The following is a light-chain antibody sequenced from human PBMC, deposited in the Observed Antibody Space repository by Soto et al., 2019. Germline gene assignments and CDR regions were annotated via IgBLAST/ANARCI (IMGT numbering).Light chain of an antibody. V-gene: IGKV3-11*01. Sequence: EIVLTQSPATLSLSPGERATLSCRASQSVSNYLAWYQQKPGQAPRLLIYDASNRATGIPARFSGSGSGTDFTLTISSLEHEDFTVYYCQQRRNWPRLTFGGGTKVEIK. CDR1: QSVSNY. CDR2: DAS. CDR3: QQRRNWPRLT. J-gene: IGKJ4*01.